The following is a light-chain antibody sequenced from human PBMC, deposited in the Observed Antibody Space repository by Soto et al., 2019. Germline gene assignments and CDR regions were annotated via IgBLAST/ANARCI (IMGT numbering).Light chain of an antibody. J-gene: IGKJ1*01. CDR1: QAVNTR. CDR2: LAS. Sequence: EIVLTQSPATLSSFPGDRVTLFCRASQAVNTRLAWYQHKPGQAPRLLIYLASNRAAGVPARFSGSGSGTDFTLTISDVEPEDFAVYYCHQRQSWPRTFGQGT. CDR3: HQRQSWPRT. V-gene: IGKV3-11*01.